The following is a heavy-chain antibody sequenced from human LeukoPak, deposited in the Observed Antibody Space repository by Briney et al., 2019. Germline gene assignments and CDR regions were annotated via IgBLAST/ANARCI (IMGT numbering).Heavy chain of an antibody. CDR1: GFTFSSYS. J-gene: IGHJ5*02. CDR3: AREGIPPEVREP. Sequence: PGGSLRLSCAASGFTFSSYSMNWVRQAPGKGLEWVSSISSSSSYIYYADSVKGRFTISRDNAKNSLYLQMNSLRAEDTAVYYCAREGIPPEVREPWGQGTLVTVSS. D-gene: IGHD3-10*01. V-gene: IGHV3-21*01. CDR2: ISSSSSYI.